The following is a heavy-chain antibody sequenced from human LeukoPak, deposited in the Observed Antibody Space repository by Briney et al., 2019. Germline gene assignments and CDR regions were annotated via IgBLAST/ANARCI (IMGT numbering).Heavy chain of an antibody. D-gene: IGHD4/OR15-4a*01. J-gene: IGHJ4*02. Sequence: ASVKVSCKTSGYSSTVHYLHWLRQAPGQGLEWMGWIKPDSGATTFAQNFQGRVTMTSDTSINTAYMELSSLTSDDTAMYYCARDHDYGPDYWGQGTLVTVSA. V-gene: IGHV1-2*02. CDR1: GYSSTVHY. CDR3: ARDHDYGPDY. CDR2: IKPDSGAT.